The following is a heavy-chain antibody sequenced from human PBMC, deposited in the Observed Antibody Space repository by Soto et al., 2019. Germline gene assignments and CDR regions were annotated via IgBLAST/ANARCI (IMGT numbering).Heavy chain of an antibody. D-gene: IGHD3-10*01. CDR2: IFYTGST. V-gene: IGHV4-31*03. J-gene: IGHJ5*02. CDR1: GDSISSRTYY. Sequence: QVQLQESGPGLVKPSQTLSLTCTVSGDSISSRTYYWNWIRQLPGKGLECIGYIFYTGSTYYNPSLKGRLTISIDTSKNQFSLSLRSVTAADTAVYYCAREGRHSGGMRDNWLDPWGQGTLVTVSS. CDR3: AREGRHSGGMRDNWLDP.